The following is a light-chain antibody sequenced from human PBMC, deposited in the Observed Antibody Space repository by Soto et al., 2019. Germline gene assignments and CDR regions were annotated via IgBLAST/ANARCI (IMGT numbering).Light chain of an antibody. V-gene: IGKV3-20*01. CDR2: GAS. Sequence: EIVLTQSPGTLSLSPGERATLSCRASQSVSSSYLAWYQQKPGQAPRLLIYGASSRATGIPDRFSGSGSGTDFTLTISRLETDDFAVYYCQQYGSSPFTFGPGTKVDIK. J-gene: IGKJ3*01. CDR3: QQYGSSPFT. CDR1: QSVSSSY.